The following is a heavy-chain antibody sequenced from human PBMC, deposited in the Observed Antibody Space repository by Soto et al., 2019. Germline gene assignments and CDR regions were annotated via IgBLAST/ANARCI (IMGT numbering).Heavy chain of an antibody. CDR3: ARQSPHSVGSWFGP. Sequence: PGESLKISCKASGYTFTNYWITWVRQMPGKGLEWVGRIDPRESYTNYSPSSHRHVTISVDKSTSTAYLQWSGVEASDTAMYYCARQSPHSVGSWFGPWGQGTQVTVSS. V-gene: IGHV5-10-1*01. CDR2: IDPRESYT. J-gene: IGHJ5*02. CDR1: GYTFTNYW. D-gene: IGHD1-26*01.